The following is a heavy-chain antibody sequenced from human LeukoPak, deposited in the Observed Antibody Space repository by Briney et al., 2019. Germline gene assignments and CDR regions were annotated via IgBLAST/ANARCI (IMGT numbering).Heavy chain of an antibody. CDR3: AELGITMIGGV. V-gene: IGHV3-30*18. D-gene: IGHD3-10*02. CDR1: GFSFGTFG. Sequence: GGSLRLSCAASGFSFGTFGMHWVRQAPGKGLEWVSVISYNGRNKYYADSLKGRFTISRDNSKNTLYLQMNSLRAEDTAVYYCAELGITMIGGVWGKGTTVTISS. J-gene: IGHJ6*04. CDR2: ISYNGRNK.